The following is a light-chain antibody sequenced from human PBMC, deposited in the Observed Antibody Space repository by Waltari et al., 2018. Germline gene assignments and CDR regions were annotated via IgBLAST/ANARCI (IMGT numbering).Light chain of an antibody. V-gene: IGLV2-11*01. Sequence: QSALTQPRSVSGSPGQSVTISCTGTISHVGGYNYASWSQQHPGKAPKLMIYDVSKRPSGVPDRFSGSKSGNTASLTISGLQAEDEADYYCCSYAGSYTWVFGGGTKLTVL. CDR3: CSYAGSYTWV. J-gene: IGLJ3*02. CDR2: DVS. CDR1: ISHVGGYNY.